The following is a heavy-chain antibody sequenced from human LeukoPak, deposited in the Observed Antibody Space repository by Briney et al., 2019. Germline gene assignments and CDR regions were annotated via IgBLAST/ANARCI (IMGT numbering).Heavy chain of an antibody. CDR2: INDSGRT. CDR3: ARRWNYGRNYYIDV. Sequence: SETLSLTCAVYGGTFSNYYWSWIRQTPGKGMEWIGEINDSGRTNYNPSLMSRVTVSVDTSKNQFSLRLTSVTATDTAVYYCARRWNYGRNYYIDVWGKGATVSVSS. V-gene: IGHV4-34*01. J-gene: IGHJ6*03. D-gene: IGHD1-7*01. CDR1: GGTFSNYY.